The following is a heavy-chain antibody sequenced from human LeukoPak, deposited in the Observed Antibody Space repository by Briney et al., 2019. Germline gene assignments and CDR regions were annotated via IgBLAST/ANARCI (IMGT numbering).Heavy chain of an antibody. J-gene: IGHJ4*02. CDR1: GFTFSSYW. CDR3: ARDEVGVGATHDY. CDR2: ISKDGSST. V-gene: IGHV3-74*01. Sequence: GGSLRLSCAASGFTFSSYWMHWVRQAPGKGLVWVSRISKDGSSTNYADSVKGRFTISRDNAKNTLYLQMNSLRAEDTAVYYCARDEVGVGATHDYWGQGTLVTVSS. D-gene: IGHD1-26*01.